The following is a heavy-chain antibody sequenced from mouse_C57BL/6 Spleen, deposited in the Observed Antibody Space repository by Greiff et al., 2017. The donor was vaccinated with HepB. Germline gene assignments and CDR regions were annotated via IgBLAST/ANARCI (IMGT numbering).Heavy chain of an antibody. D-gene: IGHD2-1*01. CDR1: GFTFSNYW. Sequence: EVKLQESGGGLVQPGGSMKLSCVASGFTFSNYWMNWVRQSPEKGLEWVAQIRLKSDNYATHYAESVKGRFTISRDDSKSSVYLQMNNLRAEDTGIYYCTDIYYGNYLYAMDYWGQGTSVTVSS. CDR2: IRLKSDNYAT. V-gene: IGHV6-3*01. J-gene: IGHJ4*01. CDR3: TDIYYGNYLYAMDY.